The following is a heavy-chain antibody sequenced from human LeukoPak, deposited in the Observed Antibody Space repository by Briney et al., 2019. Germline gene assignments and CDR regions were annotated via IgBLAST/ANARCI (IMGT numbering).Heavy chain of an antibody. D-gene: IGHD3-22*01. V-gene: IGHV3-74*03. CDR3: VRSAFHAGSGNYYDY. CDR1: GFTFSNYW. Sequence: GGSLRLSCAASGFTFSNYWIHWVRQAPGKGLVWVPRIDNAGSITTYADSVKGRFTISRDNAENTLYLQMNSLRVEDTAVYYCVRSAFHAGSGNYYDYWGQGTLVTVTS. CDR2: IDNAGSIT. J-gene: IGHJ4*02.